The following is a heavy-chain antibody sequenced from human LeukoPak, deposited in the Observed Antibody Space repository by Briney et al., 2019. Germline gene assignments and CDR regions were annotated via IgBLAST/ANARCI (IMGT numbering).Heavy chain of an antibody. D-gene: IGHD3-3*01. CDR3: AKEKTIFGVVING. Sequence: SETLSLTCTVSGGSISSYYWSWIRQPPGKGLEWIGYIYYSGSTNYNPSLKSRVTISVDTSKNQFSLKLSSVTAADTAVYYCAKEKTIFGVVINGWGQGTLVTVSS. J-gene: IGHJ4*02. CDR1: GGSISSYY. V-gene: IGHV4-59*01. CDR2: IYYSGST.